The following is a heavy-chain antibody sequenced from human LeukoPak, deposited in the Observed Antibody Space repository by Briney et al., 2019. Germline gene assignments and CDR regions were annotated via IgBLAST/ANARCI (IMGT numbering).Heavy chain of an antibody. V-gene: IGHV4-59*08. CDR3: ARHGYGDYVVAFDV. D-gene: IGHD4-17*01. Sequence: SETLSLTCTVSGGSISSYYWSWIRQPPGKGLEWIGYIYYSGSTNYNPSLKSRVTISVDTSKNQFSLRLSSVTASDTAVYYCARHGYGDYVVAFDVWGQGTMVTVSS. J-gene: IGHJ3*01. CDR1: GGSISSYY. CDR2: IYYSGST.